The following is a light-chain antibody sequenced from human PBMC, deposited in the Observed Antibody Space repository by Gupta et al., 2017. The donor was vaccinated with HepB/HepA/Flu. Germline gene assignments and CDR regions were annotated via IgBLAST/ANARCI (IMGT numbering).Light chain of an antibody. V-gene: IGLV2-14*01. CDR3: SSYTSSSNHVV. Sequence: QSALTQPASVSGSPGQSITISCPGTSSDVGGYNYVSWYQQHPGKAPKLMIYDVSNRPSGVSNRCSGSKSGNTASLTISGLQAEDEADYYCSSYTSSSNHVVFGGGTKLTVL. CDR2: DVS. J-gene: IGLJ2*01. CDR1: SSDVGGYNY.